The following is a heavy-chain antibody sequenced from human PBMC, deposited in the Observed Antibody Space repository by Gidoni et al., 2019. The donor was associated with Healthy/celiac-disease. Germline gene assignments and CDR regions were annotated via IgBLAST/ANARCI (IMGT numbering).Heavy chain of an antibody. Sequence: QVQLVQSGAEVKKPGSSVKVSCTASGGTFISYAISWVRQAPGQGTEWMGGIIPIFGKANYAKKFQGRVTITEDKSTSTAYMELSSLRSEDTAVYYCARVNGGVAVVPLWCGMDVWGQGTTVTVSS. D-gene: IGHD2-21*01. CDR2: IIPIFGKA. CDR3: ARVNGGVAVVPLWCGMDV. J-gene: IGHJ6*02. CDR1: GGTFISYA. V-gene: IGHV1-69*06.